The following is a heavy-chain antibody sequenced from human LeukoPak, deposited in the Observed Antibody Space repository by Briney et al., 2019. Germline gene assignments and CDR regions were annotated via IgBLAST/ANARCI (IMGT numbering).Heavy chain of an antibody. D-gene: IGHD6-6*01. V-gene: IGHV3-30*02. CDR2: IRYDGDNK. CDR1: GFTFSSYG. J-gene: IGHJ4*02. Sequence: GGSLRLSCAASGFTFSSYGMRWVRQAPGKGLEWVTFIRYDGDNKYYADSVRGRFTISRDNSKNTLYLQMNSLRAEDTAVYYCARAAARQDPFDYWGQGPLVTVSS. CDR3: ARAAARQDPFDY.